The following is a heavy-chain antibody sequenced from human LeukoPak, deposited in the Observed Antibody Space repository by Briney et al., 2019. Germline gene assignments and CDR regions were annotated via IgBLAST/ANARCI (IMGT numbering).Heavy chain of an antibody. CDR3: AKAPERAVATTLN. Sequence: GGSLRLSCAASGFTFSSFAMTWVRQAPGKGLEWVSAISATGGSTYYADSVKGRFTISRDNSKDTLYLQMNSLRAEDTALYYCAKAPERAVATTLNWGQGTLVTVSS. CDR2: ISATGGST. CDR1: GFTFSSFA. D-gene: IGHD6-19*01. V-gene: IGHV3-23*01. J-gene: IGHJ4*02.